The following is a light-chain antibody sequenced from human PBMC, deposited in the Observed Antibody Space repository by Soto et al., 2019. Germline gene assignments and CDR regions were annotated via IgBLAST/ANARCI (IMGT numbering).Light chain of an antibody. CDR1: QSFSSY. Sequence: EIVLTQSPGTLSLSPGVRATLSCRASQSFSSYLAWYQQKPGQAPRLLIYGASSRVTGIPDRFSGSGSGTDFTLTISRLEPEDFAAYYCQQYGSSPTTFGQGTRLEIK. CDR3: QQYGSSPTT. J-gene: IGKJ5*01. CDR2: GAS. V-gene: IGKV3-20*01.